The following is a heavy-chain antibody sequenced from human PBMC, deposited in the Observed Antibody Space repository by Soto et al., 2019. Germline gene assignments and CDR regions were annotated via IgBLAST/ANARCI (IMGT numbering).Heavy chain of an antibody. J-gene: IGHJ6*02. V-gene: IGHV3-21*01. CDR3: ARDDTLLWFGESRMDV. D-gene: IGHD3-10*01. CDR2: ISSSSSYI. CDR1: GFTFSSYS. Sequence: GGSLRLSCAASGFTFSSYSMNWVRQAPGKGLEWVSSISSSSSYIYYADSVKGRFTISRDNAKNSLYLQMNSLRAEDTAVYYCARDDTLLWFGESRMDVWGQGTTVTVPS.